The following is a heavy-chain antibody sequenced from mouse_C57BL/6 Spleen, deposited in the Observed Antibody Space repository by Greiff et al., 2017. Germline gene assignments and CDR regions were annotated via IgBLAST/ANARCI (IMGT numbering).Heavy chain of an antibody. CDR3: ARRRGYDYDEDYAMDY. CDR1: GYTFTSYW. CDR2: IHPNSGST. V-gene: IGHV1-64*01. D-gene: IGHD2-4*01. Sequence: QVQLQQSGAELVKPGASVKLSCKASGYTFTSYWMHWVKQRPGQGLEWIGMIHPNSGSTNYNEKFKSKATLTVDKSSSTAYMQLRSLTSEDSAVYYCARRRGYDYDEDYAMDYWGQGTSVTVSS. J-gene: IGHJ4*01.